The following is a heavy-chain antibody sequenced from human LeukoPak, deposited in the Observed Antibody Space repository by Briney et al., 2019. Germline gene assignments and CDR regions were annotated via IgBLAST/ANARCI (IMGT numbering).Heavy chain of an antibody. CDR1: GYTFTNSY. D-gene: IGHD3-10*01. CDR3: ARTAGGSGRWGDNWFDP. CDR2: INLNNGGT. V-gene: IGHV1-2*02. J-gene: IGHJ5*02. Sequence: ASVKVSCKASGYTFTNSYMHWVRQASGQGLEWVGWINLNNGGTNHAQKFQGRVTMTSDTSIRTAYMELSSLRFDDTAVYYCARTAGGSGRWGDNWFDPWGQGTLVTVSS.